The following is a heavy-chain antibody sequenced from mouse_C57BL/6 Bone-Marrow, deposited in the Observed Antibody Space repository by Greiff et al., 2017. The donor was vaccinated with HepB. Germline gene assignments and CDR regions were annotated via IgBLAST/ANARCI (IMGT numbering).Heavy chain of an antibody. CDR2: ISSGSSTI. Sequence: EVMLVESGGGLVKPGGSLKLSCAASGFTFSDYGMHWVRQAPEKGLEWVAYISSGSSTIYYEDTVKGRFTISRDNAKNTLFLQMTSLRSEDTAMYYCALVTTVIYWYFDVWGTGTTVTVSS. CDR3: ALVTTVIYWYFDV. V-gene: IGHV5-17*01. CDR1: GFTFSDYG. J-gene: IGHJ1*03. D-gene: IGHD1-1*01.